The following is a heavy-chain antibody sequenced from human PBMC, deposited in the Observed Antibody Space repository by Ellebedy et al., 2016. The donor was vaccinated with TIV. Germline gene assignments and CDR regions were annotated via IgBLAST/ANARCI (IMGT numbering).Heavy chain of an antibody. CDR1: GGTFNNYA. CDR3: ARGGGYCSATNCYTGGVFDS. V-gene: IGHV1-69*13. J-gene: IGHJ4*02. D-gene: IGHD2-2*02. Sequence: AASVKVSCKASGGTFNNYAISWVRQAPGQGLEWMGGILPFLGTPHFAQKFQGRVTFTADESTSTAYMELSSLRSDDTAVYYCARGGGYCSATNCYTGGVFDSWGQGTLVIVSS. CDR2: ILPFLGTP.